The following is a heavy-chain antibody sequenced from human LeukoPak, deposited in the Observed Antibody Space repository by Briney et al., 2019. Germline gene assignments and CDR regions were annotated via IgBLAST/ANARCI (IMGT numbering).Heavy chain of an antibody. CDR1: GESVSSFNGA. J-gene: IGHJ4*02. V-gene: IGHV6-1*01. Sequence: SQTLSLTCAISGESVSSFNGAWNWIRQSPWRGLEGLVRTSYMSKWYTAYAPSVKGPITLYPDTSRSHYSLQLDSVTPEDSAVYYCARDVGTSGWYTFDYWGQGTLVTVSS. CDR3: ARDVGTSGWYTFDY. D-gene: IGHD6-19*01. CDR2: TSYMSKWYT.